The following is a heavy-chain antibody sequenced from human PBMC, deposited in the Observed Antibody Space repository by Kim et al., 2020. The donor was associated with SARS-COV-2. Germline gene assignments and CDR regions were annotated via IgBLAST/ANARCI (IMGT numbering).Heavy chain of an antibody. J-gene: IGHJ6*02. V-gene: IGHV3-30*07. D-gene: IGHD1-26*01. CDR3: ARDLEWELKRNYYYGMDV. Sequence: KGRFTISRDNSKNTLYLQMNSLRSEDTAVYYCARDLEWELKRNYYYGMDVWGQGTTVTVSS.